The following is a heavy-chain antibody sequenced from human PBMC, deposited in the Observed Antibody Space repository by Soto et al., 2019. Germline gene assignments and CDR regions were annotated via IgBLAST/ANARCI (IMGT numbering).Heavy chain of an antibody. CDR2: ISSNGGST. V-gene: IGHV3-64*01. D-gene: IGHD3-16*02. CDR3: ARGDDYIWGSYRSLGADAFDI. J-gene: IGHJ3*02. Sequence: GGSLRLSCAASGFTFSSYAMHWVRQAPGKGLEYVSAISSNGGSTYYANSVKGRFTISRDNSKNALYLQMGSLRAEDMAVYYCARGDDYIWGSYRSLGADAFDIWGQGTMVTVSS. CDR1: GFTFSSYA.